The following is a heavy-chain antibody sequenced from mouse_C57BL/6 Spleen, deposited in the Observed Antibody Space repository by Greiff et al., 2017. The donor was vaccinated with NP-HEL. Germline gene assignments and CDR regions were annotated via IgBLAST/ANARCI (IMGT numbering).Heavy chain of an antibody. Sequence: DVKLQESGAELVRPGASVKLSCTASGFNIKDDYMHWVKQRPEQGLEWIGWIDPENGDTEYASKFQGKATITADTSSNTAYLQLSSLTSEDTAVYYCTTGYSWFAYWGQGTLVTVSA. J-gene: IGHJ3*01. CDR2: IDPENGDT. CDR1: GFNIKDDY. CDR3: TTGYSWFAY. V-gene: IGHV14-4*01.